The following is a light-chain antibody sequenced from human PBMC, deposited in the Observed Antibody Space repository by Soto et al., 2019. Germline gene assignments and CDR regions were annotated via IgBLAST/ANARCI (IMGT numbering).Light chain of an antibody. V-gene: IGKV1-5*01. Sequence: DIQMTQSPSTVSAYVGDSVTITCRASQSITTWLAWYQQRPGKAPKLLIYDASNLESGVPSRFSGSGSGTEFTLTISSLQPEDFGIYYCQQYENYWTFGQGTKVDIK. CDR2: DAS. CDR3: QQYENYWT. J-gene: IGKJ1*01. CDR1: QSITTW.